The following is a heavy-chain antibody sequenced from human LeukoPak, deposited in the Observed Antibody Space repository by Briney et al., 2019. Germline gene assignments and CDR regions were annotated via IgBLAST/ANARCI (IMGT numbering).Heavy chain of an antibody. CDR2: INVDGSSI. J-gene: IGHJ4*02. V-gene: IGHV3-74*01. Sequence: GGALRLSCAASGFTFSNQWMHWVRQALGKWLVWVSRINVDGSSISYADSVKGRFTISRDNAKNTLYLQMNSLRADDTAVYYCARSRYSGSSSDYWGRGTLVTVSS. CDR3: ARSRYSGSSSDY. D-gene: IGHD6-6*01. CDR1: GFTFSNQW.